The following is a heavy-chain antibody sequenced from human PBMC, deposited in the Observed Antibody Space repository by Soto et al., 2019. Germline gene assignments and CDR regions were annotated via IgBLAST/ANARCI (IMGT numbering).Heavy chain of an antibody. J-gene: IGHJ4*02. Sequence: EVQLVESGGGLVQPGRSLRLSCTASGFTFGDYAMSWFRQAPGKGLEWVGFIRSKAYGGTTEYAASVKGRFTISRDDSKSIAYLQMNSLKTEDTAVYYCTRMEGYYGSGSYYYFDYWGQGTLVTVSS. V-gene: IGHV3-49*03. CDR3: TRMEGYYGSGSYYYFDY. CDR1: GFTFGDYA. D-gene: IGHD3-10*01. CDR2: IRSKAYGGTT.